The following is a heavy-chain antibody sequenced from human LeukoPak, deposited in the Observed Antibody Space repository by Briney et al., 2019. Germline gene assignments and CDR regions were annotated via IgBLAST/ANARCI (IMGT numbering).Heavy chain of an antibody. J-gene: IGHJ6*04. Sequence: SETLSLTCTVSGGSISSYYWSWIRQPAGKGLEWIGRIYTSGSTNYNPSLESRVTMSVDTSKNQFSLKLTSVTAADTAVYYCAREYCSSSSCFHYSYYYFMDVWGKGTKVTVSS. CDR3: AREYCSSSSCFHYSYYYFMDV. CDR1: GGSISSYY. D-gene: IGHD2-2*01. V-gene: IGHV4-4*07. CDR2: IYTSGST.